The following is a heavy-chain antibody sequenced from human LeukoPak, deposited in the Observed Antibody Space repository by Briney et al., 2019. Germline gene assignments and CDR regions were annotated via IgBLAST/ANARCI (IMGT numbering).Heavy chain of an antibody. Sequence: GASLQISCKGSGYSFTSYWIGWVRQMPGKGLEWMGIIYPGDSDTRYSPSFQGQVTISADKSISTAYLQWSSLKASDTAMYYCARSYCSSTSCYWGFDYWGQGTLVTVSS. CDR1: GYSFTSYW. J-gene: IGHJ4*02. CDR2: IYPGDSDT. D-gene: IGHD2-2*01. CDR3: ARSYCSSTSCYWGFDY. V-gene: IGHV5-51*01.